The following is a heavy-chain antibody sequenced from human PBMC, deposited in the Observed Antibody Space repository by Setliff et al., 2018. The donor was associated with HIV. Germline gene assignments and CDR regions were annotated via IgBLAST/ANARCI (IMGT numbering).Heavy chain of an antibody. Sequence: GGSLRLSCLVSGFTVSTYSLNWARQAPGKRPEYVAALSRGGDNTKYADSVKGRFIISRDTSKNTLYLQMSSLRPDDTTIYYCVKPYTGYYYDGSVYDDFWGQGTLVTVSS. J-gene: IGHJ4*02. CDR3: VKPYTGYYYDGSVYDDF. CDR2: LSRGGDNT. CDR1: GFTVSTYS. V-gene: IGHV3-64D*09. D-gene: IGHD3-22*01.